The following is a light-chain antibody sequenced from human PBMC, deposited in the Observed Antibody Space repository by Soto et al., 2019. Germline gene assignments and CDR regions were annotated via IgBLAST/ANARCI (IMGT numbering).Light chain of an antibody. CDR3: SSYTSSSTYV. CDR1: SSDVGGYTF. V-gene: IGLV2-14*01. J-gene: IGLJ1*01. Sequence: QSVLTQPASVSGSPGQSITISCTGTSSDVGGYTFVSWYQQHPGKAPKLMIYEVSNRPSGVSNRFSGAKSGNTASLTISGLQAEDEADYYCSSYTSSSTYVFGPGTKLT. CDR2: EVS.